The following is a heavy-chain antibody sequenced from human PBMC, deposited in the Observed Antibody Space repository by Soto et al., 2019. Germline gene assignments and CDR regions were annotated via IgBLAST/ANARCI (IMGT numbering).Heavy chain of an antibody. CDR1: GYTFTSYA. J-gene: IGHJ4*02. V-gene: IGHV1-18*01. D-gene: IGHD3-3*01. CDR3: ARDRPYDFWSGYYTRADY. Sequence: ASVKASCKASGYTFTSYAIHCERQAHGQRLEWMGWISAYNGNTNYAQKLQGRVTMTTDTSTSTAYMELRSLRSDDTAVYYCARDRPYDFWSGYYTRADYWGQGTLVTVSS. CDR2: ISAYNGNT.